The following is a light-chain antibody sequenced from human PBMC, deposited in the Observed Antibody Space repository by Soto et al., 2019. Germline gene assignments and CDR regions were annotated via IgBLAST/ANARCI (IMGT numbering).Light chain of an antibody. CDR2: DVS. V-gene: IGLV2-11*01. Sequence: QSALTQPRSVSGSPGQSVTISCTGTSSDVGGYNYVSWYQQHPDKAPKLMIYDVSKRPSGVPDRFSGSKSGNTASLTISGLQAEDDADYYCCSYVGSWVFGGGTKLTVL. J-gene: IGLJ2*01. CDR3: CSYVGSWV. CDR1: SSDVGGYNY.